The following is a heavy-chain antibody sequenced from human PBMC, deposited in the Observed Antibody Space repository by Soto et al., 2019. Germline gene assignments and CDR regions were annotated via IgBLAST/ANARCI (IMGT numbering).Heavy chain of an antibody. J-gene: IGHJ4*02. D-gene: IGHD3-16*01. CDR3: ATGALTFGGVLNA. CDR2: IIPMFGIT. Sequence: QVQLVQSGADVKKPGSSVKVSCKASGATFSSSTFTWVRQAPGQGLEWMGRIIPMFGITNYAQKFQGRLGITADASTNTVFMDMSRLLSDDTAIYYCATGALTFGGVLNAWGQGTLVTVSS. CDR1: GATFSSST. V-gene: IGHV1-69*02.